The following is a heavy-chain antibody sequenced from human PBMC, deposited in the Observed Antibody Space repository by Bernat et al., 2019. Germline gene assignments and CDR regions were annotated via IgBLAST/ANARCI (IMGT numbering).Heavy chain of an antibody. J-gene: IGHJ4*02. V-gene: IGHV3-30*01. D-gene: IGHD6-13*01. Sequence: QVQLVESGGGVVQPGRSLRLSCAASGFTFSSYAMHWVRQAPGKGLEWVAVISYDGSNKYYADSVKGRFTISRDNSKNTLYLQMNSLRAEDTAVYYCARGNGQQLLSFDYWGQGTLVTVSA. CDR2: ISYDGSNK. CDR1: GFTFSSYA. CDR3: ARGNGQQLLSFDY.